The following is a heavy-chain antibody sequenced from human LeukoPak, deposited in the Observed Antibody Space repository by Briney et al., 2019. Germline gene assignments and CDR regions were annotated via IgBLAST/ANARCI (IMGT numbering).Heavy chain of an antibody. V-gene: IGHV3-23*01. J-gene: IGHJ4*02. CDR1: GFIFSNYA. Sequence: TGGSLRLSCAASGFIFSNYAMTWVRQAPGKGLEWVSSISESGANTHYADSVKGRFTISRDNAKNTLFLQMNSLRAAETAVYYCARQFITGGWGQGTLVTVTS. CDR2: ISESGANT. D-gene: IGHD7-27*01. CDR3: ARQFITGG.